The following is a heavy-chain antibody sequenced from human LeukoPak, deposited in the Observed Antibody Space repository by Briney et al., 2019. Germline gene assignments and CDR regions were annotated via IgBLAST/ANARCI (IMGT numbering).Heavy chain of an antibody. Sequence: GASVKVSCKASGGTFSSYTISWVRQAPGQGLEWMGRIIPILGIANYAQKFQGRVTITAGKSTSTAYMELSSLRSEDTAVYYCATCGRGYYYYYMDVWGKGTTVTVSS. D-gene: IGHD2-8*02. J-gene: IGHJ6*03. CDR2: IIPILGIA. CDR1: GGTFSSYT. V-gene: IGHV1-69*02. CDR3: ATCGRGYYYYYMDV.